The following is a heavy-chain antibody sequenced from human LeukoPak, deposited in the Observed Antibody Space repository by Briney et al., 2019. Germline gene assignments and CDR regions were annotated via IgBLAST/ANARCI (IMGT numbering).Heavy chain of an antibody. CDR1: GLTFTSYT. Sequence: GGSLTLSCVVSGLTFTSYTMDWVRQAPGKGLEWLSSISSSSNDIYYADSVKGRFTISRDNAKNSVLQQMNSLRAEDTALYYCAIIRGRNSWGQGTLVTVSS. J-gene: IGHJ4*02. D-gene: IGHD3-10*01. CDR2: ISSSSNDI. V-gene: IGHV3-21*01. CDR3: AIIRGRNS.